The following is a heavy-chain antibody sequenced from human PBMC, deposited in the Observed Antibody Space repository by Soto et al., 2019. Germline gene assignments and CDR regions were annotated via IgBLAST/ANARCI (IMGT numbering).Heavy chain of an antibody. CDR2: INHSGST. V-gene: IGHV4-34*01. D-gene: IGHD2-15*01. CDR3: ARARDTVVVVAAGIPFDY. Sequence: PSETLSLTWAVDGGSFSWYYWSWIRQPPGKGLEWIGEINHSGSTNHNPSLTSRVTISVDTSTNQFSLKLSSVTAADTAVYYCARARDTVVVVAAGIPFDYWRKRNLVTVSS. CDR1: GGSFSWYY. J-gene: IGHJ4*02.